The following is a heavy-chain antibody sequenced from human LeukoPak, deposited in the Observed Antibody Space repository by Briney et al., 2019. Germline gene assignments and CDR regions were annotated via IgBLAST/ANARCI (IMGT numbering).Heavy chain of an antibody. CDR3: AKEAVAADY. CDR1: GFTFSSYG. D-gene: IGHD6-19*01. J-gene: IGHJ4*02. V-gene: IGHV3-33*06. CDR2: IWYDGSNK. Sequence: GRSLRLSCAASGFTFSSYGMHWVRQAPGKGLEWVAVIWYDGSNKYYADSVKGRFTISRDNSKNTLYLQMNSLRAEDTAVYYCAKEAVAADYWGQGTLVTVSS.